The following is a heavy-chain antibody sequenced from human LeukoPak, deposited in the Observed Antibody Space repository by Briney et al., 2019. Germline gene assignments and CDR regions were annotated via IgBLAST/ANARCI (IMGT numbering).Heavy chain of an antibody. CDR1: GYTFTGYY. CDR3: ARHPGAGPDAFDI. CDR2: INPNSGDT. D-gene: IGHD7-27*01. J-gene: IGHJ3*02. Sequence: GASVKVSCKASGYTFTGYYMHWVRQAPGQGPEWMGWINPNSGDTNDAQKFQGRVTMTRDTSIRTAFMELSRLRSDDTAVYYCARHPGAGPDAFDIWGQGTMVTVSS. V-gene: IGHV1-2*02.